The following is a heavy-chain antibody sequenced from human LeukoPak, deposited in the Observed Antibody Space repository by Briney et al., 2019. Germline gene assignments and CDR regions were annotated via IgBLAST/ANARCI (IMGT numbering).Heavy chain of an antibody. D-gene: IGHD4-17*01. CDR2: IYYSGST. CDR3: ARARADYGDVRDGMDV. CDR1: GGSISSGGYY. V-gene: IGHV4-31*03. Sequence: PSETLSLTCTVSGGSISSGGYYWSWIRQHPGKGLEWIGYIYYSGSTYYNPSLKSRVTISVDTSKNQFSLKLSSVTAADTAVYYCARARADYGDVRDGMDVWGQGTTVTVSS. J-gene: IGHJ6*02.